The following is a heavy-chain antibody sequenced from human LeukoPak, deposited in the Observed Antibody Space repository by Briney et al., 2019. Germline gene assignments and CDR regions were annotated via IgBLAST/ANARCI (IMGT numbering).Heavy chain of an antibody. D-gene: IGHD1-1*01. CDR3: ARYNWNDVVFALAS. Sequence: ASVKVSYKASGYTFSGYNIHWVRQAPGQGLEWMGWINPNNGATHYAQKFKGGVTMTRDASITTFYMEVSSLRSDDTACYYCARYNWNDVVFALASWGQGTLVTVSS. J-gene: IGHJ4*02. CDR2: INPNNGAT. CDR1: GYTFSGYN. V-gene: IGHV1-2*02.